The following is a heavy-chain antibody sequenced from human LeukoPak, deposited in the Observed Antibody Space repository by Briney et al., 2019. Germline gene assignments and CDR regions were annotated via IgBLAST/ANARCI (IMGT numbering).Heavy chain of an antibody. Sequence: PGGSLRLSCAASGFTFSSYGMHWVRQAPGKGLEWVAVIWYDGSNKYYADSVKGRFTISRDNSKNTLYLQMNSLRAEDTAVYYCARARAAAGLDPFDYWGQGTLVTVSS. CDR2: IWYDGSNK. J-gene: IGHJ4*02. V-gene: IGHV3-33*01. CDR1: GFTFSSYG. D-gene: IGHD6-13*01. CDR3: ARARAAAGLDPFDY.